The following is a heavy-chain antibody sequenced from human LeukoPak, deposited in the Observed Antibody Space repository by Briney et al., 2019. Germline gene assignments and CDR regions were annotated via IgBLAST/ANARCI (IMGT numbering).Heavy chain of an antibody. Sequence: PSETLSLTCTVSGGSISSYYWSWIRQPPGKGLEWIGYIYYSGSTNYNPSLKSRVTISVDTSKNQFSLKLSSVTAADTAVYYCARECSSTSCYGYYFDYWGPGTLVTVSS. CDR1: GGSISSYY. J-gene: IGHJ4*02. D-gene: IGHD2-2*01. CDR3: ARECSSTSCYGYYFDY. V-gene: IGHV4-59*01. CDR2: IYYSGST.